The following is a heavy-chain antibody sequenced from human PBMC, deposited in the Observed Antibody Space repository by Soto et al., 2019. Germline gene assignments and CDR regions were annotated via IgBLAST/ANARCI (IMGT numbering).Heavy chain of an antibody. CDR1: GGSFSGYY. CDR2: INHSGST. J-gene: IGHJ4*02. D-gene: IGHD4-17*01. V-gene: IGHV4-34*01. CDR3: ASMEAVTTPRYFDY. Sequence: QVQLQQWGAGLLKPSETLSLTCAVYGGSFSGYYWSWIRQPPGKGLEWIGEINHSGSTNYNPSLKSRVPISVDTSKNQFSLKLSSVTAADTAVYYCASMEAVTTPRYFDYWGQGTLVTVSS.